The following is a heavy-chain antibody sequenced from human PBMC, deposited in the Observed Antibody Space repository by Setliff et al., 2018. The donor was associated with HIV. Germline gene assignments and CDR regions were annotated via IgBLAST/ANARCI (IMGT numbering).Heavy chain of an antibody. CDR2: ISAYNGNT. D-gene: IGHD3-10*01. CDR3: ARHIATMVRGVIIFDY. CDR1: GYTFTSYG. Sequence: GASVKVSCKASGYTFTSYGISWVRQAPGQGLEWMGWISAYNGNTNYAQKLQGRVTMTTDTSTSTAYMELRSLRSDDTAVYYCARHIATMVRGVIIFDYWGQGTLVTVSS. V-gene: IGHV1-18*01. J-gene: IGHJ4*02.